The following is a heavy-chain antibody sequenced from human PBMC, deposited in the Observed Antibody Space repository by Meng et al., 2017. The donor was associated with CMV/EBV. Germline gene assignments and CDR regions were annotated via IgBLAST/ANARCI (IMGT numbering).Heavy chain of an antibody. CDR2: ILKDGSDK. D-gene: IGHD6-13*01. V-gene: IGHV3-30*03. J-gene: IGHJ4*02. Sequence: QGELAGCGGGVVQPGRSLRLSCAGSGFMFSYYGMHWVRQAPGKAPEWVAFILKDGSDKFYRDSVKGRFTISRDPGKNTLYLQMDSLRPEDTAIYYCVRDGDSSNWPLDYWGQGTLVTVSS. CDR1: GFMFSYYG. CDR3: VRDGDSSNWPLDY.